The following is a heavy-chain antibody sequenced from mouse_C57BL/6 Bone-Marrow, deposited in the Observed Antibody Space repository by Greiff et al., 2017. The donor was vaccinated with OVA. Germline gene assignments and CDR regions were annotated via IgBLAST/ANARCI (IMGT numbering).Heavy chain of an antibody. CDR2: IHPNSGST. J-gene: IGHJ2*01. V-gene: IGHV1-64*01. CDR3: ASPITTVVENYFDY. D-gene: IGHD1-1*01. Sequence: QVQLQQPGAELVKPGASVKLSCKASGYTFTSYWMHWVKQRPGQGLEWIGMIHPNSGSTNYNEKFKSKATLTVDKSSSTAYMQLSSRTSEDSAVYYCASPITTVVENYFDYWGQGTTLTVSS. CDR1: GYTFTSYW.